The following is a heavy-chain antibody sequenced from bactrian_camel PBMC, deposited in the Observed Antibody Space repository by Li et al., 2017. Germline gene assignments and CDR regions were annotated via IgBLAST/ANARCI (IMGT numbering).Heavy chain of an antibody. J-gene: IGHJ6*01. CDR3: AAGSRRNSAQCDLQRGDFGA. CDR2: VTIDGRT. Sequence: HVQLVESGGGSVQAGGSLRLSCSASGDIDESYCMAWFRQAPEKEREAVATVTIDGRTTYAESVKGRFTISNDHAENTLYLQMNSLEPGDTAMYYCAAGSRRNSAQCDLQRGDFGAWGQGTQVTVS. V-gene: IGHV3S53*01. CDR1: GDIDESYC. D-gene: IGHD4*01.